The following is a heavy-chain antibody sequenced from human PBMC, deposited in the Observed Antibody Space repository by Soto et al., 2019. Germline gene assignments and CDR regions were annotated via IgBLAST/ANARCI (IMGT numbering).Heavy chain of an antibody. CDR2: ISSSGSTI. CDR1: GFTFSSYE. J-gene: IGHJ4*02. V-gene: IGHV3-48*03. D-gene: IGHD3-3*01. Sequence: GGSLRLSCAASGFTFSSYEMNWVRQAPGKGLEWVSYISSSGSTIYYADSAKGRFTISRDNAKNSLYLQMNSLRAEDTAVYYCARGRITIFGVVTPGYFDYWGQGTLVTVSS. CDR3: ARGRITIFGVVTPGYFDY.